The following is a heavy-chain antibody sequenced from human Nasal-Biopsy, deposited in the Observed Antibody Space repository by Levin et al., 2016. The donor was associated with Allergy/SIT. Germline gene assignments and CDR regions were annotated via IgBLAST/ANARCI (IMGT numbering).Heavy chain of an antibody. CDR2: VSHTGTT. CDR1: GGSINNYY. J-gene: IGHJ4*02. CDR3: ARGDLFGSGNFYIPLDS. V-gene: IGHV4-59*01. D-gene: IGHD3-10*01. Sequence: SETLSLTCTLFGGSINNYYWTWIRQPPGKGLEWIGYVSHTGTTDYNPSLNSRVTISLDTSKNLFSLKVISVTAADTAVYFCARGDLFGSGNFYIPLDSWGQGTLVTVSS.